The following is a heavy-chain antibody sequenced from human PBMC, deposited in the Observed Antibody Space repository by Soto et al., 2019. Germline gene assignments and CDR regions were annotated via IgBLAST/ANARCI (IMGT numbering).Heavy chain of an antibody. D-gene: IGHD3-3*01. J-gene: IGHJ6*02. CDR2: IYHSGST. Sequence: QVQLQESGPGLVKPSGTLSLTCAVSGGSISSSNCWCWVCQPPGKGLEWIGEIYHSGSTNYNPSRDSRVTISVDKAKNQFALKRSSVTAADTAVYYCARVSWSYYYGMDVWGQGTTVTVSS. V-gene: IGHV4-4*02. CDR3: ARVSWSYYYGMDV. CDR1: GGSISSSNC.